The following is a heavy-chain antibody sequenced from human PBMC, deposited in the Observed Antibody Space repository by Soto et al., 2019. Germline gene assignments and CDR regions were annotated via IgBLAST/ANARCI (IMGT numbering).Heavy chain of an antibody. CDR2: ISATGDTT. CDR3: VRDWSGSTCPCMDV. V-gene: IGHV3-23*01. D-gene: IGHD3-3*01. Sequence: ELQLLESGGGLVQPGGSLRLSCAASGFTFSNYALSWVRQAPGKGPEWVSTISATGDTTYYADSVKGRFTVSRDSSKTTLYLQMNTLRAEDTALYYCVRDWSGSTCPCMDVWGQGTTVTVSS. CDR1: GFTFSNYA. J-gene: IGHJ6*02.